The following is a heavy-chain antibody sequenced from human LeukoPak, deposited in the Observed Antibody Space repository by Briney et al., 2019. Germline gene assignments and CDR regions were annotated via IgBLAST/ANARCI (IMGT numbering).Heavy chain of an antibody. CDR3: ARVKGSNWLDP. CDR2: SSNIEGT. CDR1: GVSISIFY. J-gene: IGHJ5*02. V-gene: IGHV4-59*01. Sequence: SEILSLTCTVSGVSISIFYWTWIRQPPGKGLEWIGYSSNIEGTYYNPSLKSRVTISLDTSKNQFSLRLNSVTAADTAVYYCARVKGSNWLDPWGQGTLVIVSS. D-gene: IGHD6-6*01.